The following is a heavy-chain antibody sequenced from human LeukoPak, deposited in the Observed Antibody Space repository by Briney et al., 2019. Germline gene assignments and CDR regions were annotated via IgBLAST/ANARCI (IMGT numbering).Heavy chain of an antibody. Sequence: SGTLSLTCAVSGGSISSSNWWSWVRQPPGKGLEWIGEIYHSGSTNYNPSLKSRVTISVDKLKNQFSLKLSSVTAADTAVYYCARVPGREQWLGPRGVAVWFDPWGQGALVTVSS. CDR3: ARVPGREQWLGPRGVAVWFDP. V-gene: IGHV4-4*02. J-gene: IGHJ5*02. D-gene: IGHD6-19*01. CDR2: IYHSGST. CDR1: GGSISSSNW.